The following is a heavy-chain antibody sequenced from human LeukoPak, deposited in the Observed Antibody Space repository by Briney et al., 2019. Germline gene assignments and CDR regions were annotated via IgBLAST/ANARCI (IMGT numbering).Heavy chain of an antibody. CDR3: AREYYDYVWGSYPGQGVFDY. D-gene: IGHD3-16*02. CDR2: IYHSGST. CDR1: GYSISSGYY. Sequence: NSSETLSLTCTVSGYSISSGYYWGWIRQPPGEGLEWIGSIYHSGSTYYNPSLKSRVTISVDTSKNQFSLKLSSVTAADTAVYYCAREYYDYVWGSYPGQGVFDYWGQGTLVTVSS. V-gene: IGHV4-38-2*02. J-gene: IGHJ4*02.